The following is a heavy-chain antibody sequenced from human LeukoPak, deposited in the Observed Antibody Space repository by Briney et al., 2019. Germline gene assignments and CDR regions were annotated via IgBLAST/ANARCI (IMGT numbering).Heavy chain of an antibody. CDR2: IYYSGST. V-gene: IGHV4-59*01. J-gene: IGHJ4*02. D-gene: IGHD6-6*01. CDR1: GGSISGYY. Sequence: SETLSLTCTVSGGSISGYYWSWIRQPPGKGLEWIGYIYYSGSTNYNPSLKSRVTISVDTSKNQFSLKLSSVTAADTAVYYCARHIAARQGPFDYWGQGTLVTVSS. CDR3: ARHIAARQGPFDY.